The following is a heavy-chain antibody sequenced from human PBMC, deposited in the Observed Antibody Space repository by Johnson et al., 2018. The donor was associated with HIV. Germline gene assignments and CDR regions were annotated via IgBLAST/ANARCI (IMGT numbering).Heavy chain of an antibody. CDR1: GFTFSSYT. CDR2: ISSNGGSS. Sequence: EQLVESGGGLVKPGGSLRLSCVASGFTFSSYTLHWVRQAPGKGLEYVSAISSNGGSSYYANSVKGSFTISKDNSKNMLYHTMNSLRAEETAVYYCAREGAWVVRPGAFDIWGQGTMVTVSS. D-gene: IGHD6-19*01. CDR3: AREGAWVVRPGAFDI. J-gene: IGHJ3*02. V-gene: IGHV3-64*01.